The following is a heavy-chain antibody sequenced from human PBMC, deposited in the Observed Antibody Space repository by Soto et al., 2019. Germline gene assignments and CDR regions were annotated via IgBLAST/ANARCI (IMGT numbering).Heavy chain of an antibody. D-gene: IGHD2-2*01. J-gene: IGHJ4*02. V-gene: IGHV3-74*01. CDR2: INSDESTP. CDR3: PRGTSSRPRDY. CDR1: GFTFSSYW. Sequence: PGESLRLSCAASGFTFSSYWMHCVRQAPGKGLVWVSRINSDESTPTYAHSVKGRFTLSRDNAKNTLYLQMNSLRDEDTAVYCCPRGTSSRPRDYWGQGTLVAVSS.